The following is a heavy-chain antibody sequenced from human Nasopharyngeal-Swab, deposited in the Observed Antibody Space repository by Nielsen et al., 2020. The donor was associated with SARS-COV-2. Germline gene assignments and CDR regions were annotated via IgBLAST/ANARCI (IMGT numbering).Heavy chain of an antibody. J-gene: IGHJ6*03. V-gene: IGHV5-51*01. CDR3: ARAGGTHYDILPGYDYYYSYMDG. CDR1: RYSPTRYW. Sequence: SRVGSRYSPTRYWFGSVRQMPAKGVEWMGIIYPGDSDTRYGPSFQGQVTISADKSISTAYLQWSSLKASGTAMYYCARAGGTHYDILPGYDYYYSYMDGWGKGTTVTVSS. CDR2: IYPGDSDT. D-gene: IGHD3-9*01.